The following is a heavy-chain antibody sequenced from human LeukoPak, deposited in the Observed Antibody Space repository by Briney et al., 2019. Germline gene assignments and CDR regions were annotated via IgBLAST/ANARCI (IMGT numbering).Heavy chain of an antibody. CDR2: IYYSGST. CDR1: GGSISSYY. D-gene: IGHD3-22*01. J-gene: IGHJ4*02. V-gene: IGHV4-59*08. CDR3: ARAWRNYYDSSGYYAY. Sequence: SETLSLTCTVSGGSISSYYWSWIRQPPGKGLEWIGYIYYSGSTNYNSSLKSRVTILVDMSKNQFSLKLSSVTAADTAVYHCARAWRNYYDSSGYYAYWGQGTLVTVSS.